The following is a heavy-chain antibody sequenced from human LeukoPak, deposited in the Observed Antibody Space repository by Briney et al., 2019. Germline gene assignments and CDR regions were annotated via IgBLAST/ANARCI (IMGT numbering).Heavy chain of an antibody. CDR2: VYYSGST. Sequence: SETLSLTCTVSGGSISSYYWSWIRQPPGKGLEWIGYVYYSGSTNYNPSLKSRVTISVDTSKNQFSLKLSSVTAADTAVYYCARGGSGWSFDYWGQGTLVTVSS. CDR3: ARGGSGWSFDY. J-gene: IGHJ4*02. CDR1: GGSISSYY. D-gene: IGHD6-19*01. V-gene: IGHV4-59*01.